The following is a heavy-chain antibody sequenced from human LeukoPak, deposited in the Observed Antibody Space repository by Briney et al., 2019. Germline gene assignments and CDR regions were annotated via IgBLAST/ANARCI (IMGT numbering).Heavy chain of an antibody. Sequence: GGSLRLSCAASGFTFSSYWMHWVRQAPGKGLEWVARINERGSVISYADSVRGRFTISRENARNAVYLQMDSLRAEDTAVYYCVRDLILTWTPGDDFDHWGQGTLVTVSS. V-gene: IGHV3-74*01. CDR3: VRDLILTWTPGDDFDH. J-gene: IGHJ4*02. D-gene: IGHD3-16*01. CDR1: GFTFSSYW. CDR2: INERGSVI.